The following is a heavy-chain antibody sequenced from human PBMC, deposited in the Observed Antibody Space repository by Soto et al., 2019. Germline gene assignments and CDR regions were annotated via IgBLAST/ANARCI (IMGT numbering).Heavy chain of an antibody. CDR3: ATQGFYRMGV. Sequence: SETLSLACAVSGDSITGDNCWSWVRQPPGKGLEWIGEIHHSGATNYNPSLKSRVTISVDKSKNQFSLKLNSVTAADTAMFYCATQGFYRMGVWGRGTTVTVS. J-gene: IGHJ6*02. V-gene: IGHV4-4*02. CDR1: GDSITGDNC. CDR2: IHHSGAT.